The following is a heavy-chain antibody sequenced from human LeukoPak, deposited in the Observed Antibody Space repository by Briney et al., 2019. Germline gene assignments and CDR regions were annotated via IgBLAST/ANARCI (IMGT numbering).Heavy chain of an antibody. CDR1: GGSFSGYY. J-gene: IGHJ4*02. Sequence: SETLSLTCAVCGGSFSGYYWSWIRQPPGKGLEWIGEINHSGSTNYNPSLKSRVTISVDTSKNQLSLKLSSVTAADTAVYYCARDGSGGYYYFDYWGQGTLVTVSS. CDR2: INHSGST. D-gene: IGHD6-19*01. CDR3: ARDGSGGYYYFDY. V-gene: IGHV4-34*01.